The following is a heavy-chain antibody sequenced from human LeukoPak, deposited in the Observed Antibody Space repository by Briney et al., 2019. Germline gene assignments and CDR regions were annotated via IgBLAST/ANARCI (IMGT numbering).Heavy chain of an antibody. CDR2: IYYSGST. Sequence: SQTLSLTCTVSGGSISSGDYYWSWIRQPPGKGLEWIGYIYYSGSTYYNPSLKSRVTISVDTTKNQFSLKLSSVTAADTAVYYSARAQVVVAATCWFDPWGQGTLVTVSS. CDR3: ARAQVVVAATCWFDP. D-gene: IGHD2-15*01. CDR1: GGSISSGDYY. J-gene: IGHJ5*02. V-gene: IGHV4-30-4*01.